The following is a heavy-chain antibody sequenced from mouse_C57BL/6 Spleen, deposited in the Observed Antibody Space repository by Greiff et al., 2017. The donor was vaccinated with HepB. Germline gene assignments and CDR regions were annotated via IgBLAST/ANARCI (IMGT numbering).Heavy chain of an antibody. CDR3: ARDSNYGDYAMDY. D-gene: IGHD2-5*01. CDR2: ISYDGSN. CDR1: GYSITSGYY. J-gene: IGHJ4*01. Sequence: EVKLQESGPGLVKPSQSLSLTCSVTGYSITSGYYWNWIRQFPGNKLEWMGYISYDGSNNYNPSLKNRISITRDTSKNQFFLKLNSVTTEDTATYYCARDSNYGDYAMDYWGQGTSVTVSS. V-gene: IGHV3-6*01.